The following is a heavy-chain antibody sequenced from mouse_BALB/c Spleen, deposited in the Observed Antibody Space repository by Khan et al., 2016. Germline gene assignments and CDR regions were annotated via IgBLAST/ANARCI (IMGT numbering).Heavy chain of an antibody. D-gene: IGHD2-12*01. CDR2: ISYSGST. J-gene: IGHJ2*01. V-gene: IGHV3-2*02. CDR3: ARWLLEFPYYFDY. Sequence: EVQLQESGPGLVKPSQSLSLTCTVTGYSITSDYAWNWIRQFPGNKLEWMGYISYSGSTTYNPSLKSRISITRDTSKNQFFPQLNSVTTEDTATYYCARWLLEFPYYFDYWGQGTTLTVSS. CDR1: GYSITSDYA.